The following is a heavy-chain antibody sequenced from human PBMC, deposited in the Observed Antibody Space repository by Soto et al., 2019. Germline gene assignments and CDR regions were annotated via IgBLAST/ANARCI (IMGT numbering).Heavy chain of an antibody. J-gene: IGHJ4*02. D-gene: IGHD2-2*01. CDR3: TSAGQYCTSTSCKAY. V-gene: IGHV3-15*07. CDR1: GFGFTNSW. Sequence: EVQVVESGGGLVKPGGSLRLSCAASGFGFTNSWMNWVRQAPGKGLEWVGRIKSKNDGGTTDYAAPVQGRFTISRDDSKTTIYLQMNSVKTEDTAVYYCTSAGQYCTSTSCKAYWSQGTPVTVSS. CDR2: IKSKNDGGTT.